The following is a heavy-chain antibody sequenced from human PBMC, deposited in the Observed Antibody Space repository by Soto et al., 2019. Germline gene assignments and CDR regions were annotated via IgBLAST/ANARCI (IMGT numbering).Heavy chain of an antibody. CDR2: IIPIFGAA. Sequence: GASVKVSCKASGGTFSSYAISWVRQAPGQGLEWMGGIIPIFGAANYAQKFQGRVTITADESTSTAYMELSSLRSEDTAVYYCARDLPPTAMGSWGQGTLVTVSS. J-gene: IGHJ5*02. CDR3: ARDLPPTAMGS. CDR1: GGTFSSYA. D-gene: IGHD5-18*01. V-gene: IGHV1-69*13.